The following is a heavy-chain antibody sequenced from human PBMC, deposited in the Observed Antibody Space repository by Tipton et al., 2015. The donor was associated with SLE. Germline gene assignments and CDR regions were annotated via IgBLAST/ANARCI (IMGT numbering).Heavy chain of an antibody. CDR2: IYSSGST. Sequence: TLSLTCTVSGGSISSSSFYWSWIRHPAGQGLEWIGRIYSSGSTNYNPSLKTRVTISVDMSKNQFSLKLTSVTAADTAVYYCAAEYYSSSWIHPIDFWGQGMLVTVSS. V-gene: IGHV4-61*02. J-gene: IGHJ4*02. D-gene: IGHD6-6*01. CDR1: GGSISSSSFY. CDR3: AAEYYSSSWIHPIDF.